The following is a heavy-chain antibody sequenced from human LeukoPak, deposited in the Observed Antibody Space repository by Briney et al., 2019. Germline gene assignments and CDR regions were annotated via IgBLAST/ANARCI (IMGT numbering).Heavy chain of an antibody. CDR3: ARAPFWSGYSYGMDV. V-gene: IGHV3-11*04. D-gene: IGHD3-3*01. Sequence: LSLTCTVSGGSVSSGTYYWTWIRQPPGKGLEWVSYISSSGSTIYYADSVKGRFTISRDNAKNSLYLQMNSLRAEDTAVYYCARAPFWSGYSYGMDVWGQGTTVTVSS. CDR2: ISSSGSTI. J-gene: IGHJ6*02. CDR1: GGSVSSGTYY.